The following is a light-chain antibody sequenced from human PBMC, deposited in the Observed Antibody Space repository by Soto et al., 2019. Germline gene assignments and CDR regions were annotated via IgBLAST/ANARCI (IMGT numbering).Light chain of an antibody. CDR1: SSDVGSYNL. J-gene: IGLJ1*01. V-gene: IGLV2-23*01. Sequence: QSALTQPASVSGSPGQSITISCTGTSSDVGSYNLVSWYQQHPGKAPKLMIYEGSKRPSGVSNRFSGSKSGNTASLTISGLQAEDEADYYCCSYAGSPYVFGTGIKLTVL. CDR3: CSYAGSPYV. CDR2: EGS.